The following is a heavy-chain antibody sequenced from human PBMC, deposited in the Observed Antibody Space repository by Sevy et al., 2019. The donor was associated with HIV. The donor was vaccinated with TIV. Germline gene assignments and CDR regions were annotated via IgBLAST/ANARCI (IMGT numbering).Heavy chain of an antibody. J-gene: IGHJ4*02. V-gene: IGHV3-30-3*01. CDR2: ISYDGSNK. CDR3: ARDFYEFGDPRGFDY. Sequence: GGSLRLSCAASGFTFSCYAMHWVRQAPGKGLEWVALISYDGSNKYYADSVRGRFTISRDNSKNTLYLQMDSLRPEDTAVYYCARDFYEFGDPRGFDYWGQGTLVTVSS. CDR1: GFTFSCYA. D-gene: IGHD4-17*01.